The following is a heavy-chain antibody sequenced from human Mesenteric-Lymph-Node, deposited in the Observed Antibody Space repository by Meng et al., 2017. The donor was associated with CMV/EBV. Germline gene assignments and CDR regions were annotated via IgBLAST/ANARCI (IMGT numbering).Heavy chain of an antibody. Sequence: GSLRLSCTVSGGSISNTSYYWAWIRQPPGKRLEWIGSIYYSGSAYQSSSLKSRVTISVDTSENQFSLKLTSVTAADTAVYYCAREPYSNVAASNWFDSWGQGTLVTVSS. CDR2: IYYSGSA. CDR3: AREPYSNVAASNWFDS. V-gene: IGHV4-39*07. CDR1: GGSISNTSYY. J-gene: IGHJ5*01. D-gene: IGHD1-26*01.